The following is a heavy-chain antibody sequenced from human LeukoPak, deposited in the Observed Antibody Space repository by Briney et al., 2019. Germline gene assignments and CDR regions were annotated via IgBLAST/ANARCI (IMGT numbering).Heavy chain of an antibody. CDR3: ARAPLVVVPAADNWFDP. Sequence: SETLSLTCAVYGGSFSGYYWSWIRQPPGKGLEWIGEINHSGSTNYNPPLKSRVTISVDTSKNQFSLKLSSVTAADTAVYYCARAPLVVVPAADNWFDPWGQGTLVTISS. J-gene: IGHJ5*02. V-gene: IGHV4-34*01. CDR1: GGSFSGYY. CDR2: INHSGST. D-gene: IGHD2-2*01.